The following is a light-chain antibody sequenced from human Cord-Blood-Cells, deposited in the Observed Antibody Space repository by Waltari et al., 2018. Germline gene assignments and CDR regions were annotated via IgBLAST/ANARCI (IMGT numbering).Light chain of an antibody. Sequence: QSALTQPASVSGSPGQSITISCTGTSSDVGGYNYVSWYQQHPGKAPKLMIYEVSNRPSGVSNRFSGSKSGNTASLTSSGLQAEDEADYYCSSYTSSYVFGTGTKVTVL. CDR2: EVS. V-gene: IGLV2-14*01. CDR1: SSDVGGYNY. CDR3: SSYTSSYV. J-gene: IGLJ1*01.